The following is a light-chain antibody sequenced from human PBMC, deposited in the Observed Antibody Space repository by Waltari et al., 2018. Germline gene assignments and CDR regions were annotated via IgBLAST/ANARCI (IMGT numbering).Light chain of an antibody. V-gene: IGKV4-1*01. CDR2: WAS. Sequence: DIVMTQSPDSLAVSLGERASINSKPTQSVLYSSNNRNYLAWYQQKPGQPPKLLIYWASTRESGVPDRFSGSGSGTDFTLTISSLQAEDVAVYYCQQYYTTPHFGQGTRLEIK. CDR1: QSVLYSSNNRNY. J-gene: IGKJ5*01. CDR3: QQYYTTPH.